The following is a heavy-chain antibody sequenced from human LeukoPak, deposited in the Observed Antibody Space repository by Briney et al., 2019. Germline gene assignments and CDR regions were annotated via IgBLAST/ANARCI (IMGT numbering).Heavy chain of an antibody. CDR3: ARPGGGYGDYINWYFDL. CDR1: GGSISSSSYY. CDR2: IYYSGST. V-gene: IGHV4-39*01. Sequence: SETLSLTCTVSGGSISSSSYYWGWIRQPPGKGLEWIGSIYYSGSTYYNPSLKSRVTISVDMSKNQFSLKLSSVTAADTAVYYCARPGGGYGDYINWYFDLWGRGTLVTVSS. J-gene: IGHJ2*01. D-gene: IGHD4-17*01.